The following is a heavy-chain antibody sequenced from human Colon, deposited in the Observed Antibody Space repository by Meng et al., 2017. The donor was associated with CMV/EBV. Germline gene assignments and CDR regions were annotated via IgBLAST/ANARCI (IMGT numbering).Heavy chain of an antibody. V-gene: IGHV3-43D*04. CDR2: IVWDGDNK. CDR3: ATSRSLDY. D-gene: IGHD2-15*01. J-gene: IGHJ4*02. Sequence: GESLKISCTASGFTFGDYAMHWVRQVPGKGLEWVSLIVWDGDNKYYGDSVRGRFTISRDNAKNSLYLQMNSLRAEDTAVYYCATSRSLDYWGQGTLVTVSS. CDR1: GFTFGDYA.